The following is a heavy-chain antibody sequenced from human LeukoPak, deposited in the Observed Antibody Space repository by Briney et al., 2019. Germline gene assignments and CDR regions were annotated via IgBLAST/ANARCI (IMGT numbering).Heavy chain of an antibody. CDR1: GGSISSYY. J-gene: IGHJ5*02. CDR2: IYYSGST. CDR3: ARIYCSGGSCYPHWFDP. D-gene: IGHD2-15*01. Sequence: SVTLSLTCTVSGGSISSYYWSWIRQPPGKGLEWIGYIYYSGSTNYNPSLKSRVTISVDTSKNQFSLKLGSVTAADTAVYYCARIYCSGGSCYPHWFDPWGQGTLVTVSS. V-gene: IGHV4-59*01.